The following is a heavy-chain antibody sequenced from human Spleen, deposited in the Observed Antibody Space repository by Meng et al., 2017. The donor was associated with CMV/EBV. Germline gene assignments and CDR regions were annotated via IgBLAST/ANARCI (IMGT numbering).Heavy chain of an antibody. J-gene: IGHJ4*02. Sequence: ASVKVSCKASGYTFTTYSITWVRQAPGPGLECMGWISAYNGNTNYAQKFQGRVTMTTDTSTSTAYMELRSLRSDDTAVYYCARDWIVVGAPGPFDFWGQGTLVTVSS. V-gene: IGHV1-18*01. CDR1: GYTFTTYS. CDR2: ISAYNGNT. CDR3: ARDWIVVGAPGPFDF. D-gene: IGHD1-26*01.